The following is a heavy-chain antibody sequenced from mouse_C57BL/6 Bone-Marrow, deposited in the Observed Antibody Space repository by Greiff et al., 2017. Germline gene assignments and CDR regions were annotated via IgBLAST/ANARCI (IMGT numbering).Heavy chain of an antibody. V-gene: IGHV14-4*01. CDR1: GFNIKDDY. Sequence: LMESGAELVRPGASVKLSCTASGFNIKDDYMHWVKQRPEQGLEWIGWIDPENGDTAYASKFQGKATITADTSSNTAYLQLSSLTSEDTAVYYCTTFYYDYDGPPYWYFDVWGTGTTVTVSS. D-gene: IGHD2-4*01. CDR3: TTFYYDYDGPPYWYFDV. CDR2: IDPENGDT. J-gene: IGHJ1*03.